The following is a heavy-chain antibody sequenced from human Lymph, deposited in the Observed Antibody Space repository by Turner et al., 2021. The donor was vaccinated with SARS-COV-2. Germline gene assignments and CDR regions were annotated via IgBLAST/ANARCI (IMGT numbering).Heavy chain of an antibody. CDR1: AFTFSRYG. V-gene: IGHV3-23*01. CDR2: ISGSDGST. Sequence: EVQLLESGGGLVQPGGSLRLPCAPSAFTFSRYGMRWVRQAPGKGVEWVTAISGSDGSTNYADSVKGRFTITRDNSNNTLYLQMNSLRAEDTAVYYCAKGVAGGWLQPNSFDYWGQGTLVTVSS. J-gene: IGHJ4*02. D-gene: IGHD5-12*01. CDR3: AKGVAGGWLQPNSFDY.